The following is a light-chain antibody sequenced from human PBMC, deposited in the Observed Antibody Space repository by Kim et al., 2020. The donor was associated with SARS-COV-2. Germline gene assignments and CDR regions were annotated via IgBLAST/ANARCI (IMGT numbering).Light chain of an antibody. V-gene: IGLV1-51*01. J-gene: IGLJ3*02. CDR2: DNN. Sequence: QSVLTQPPSVSAAPGQRVTISCSGSGSNIGRNFVSWYQQLPGTTPKLLIYDNNKRPSGIPDRFSGSKTGTSATLGITGLQTGDEADYYCGTWDSSLSTGRWVFGGGTQLTVL. CDR1: GSNIGRNF. CDR3: GTWDSSLSTGRWV.